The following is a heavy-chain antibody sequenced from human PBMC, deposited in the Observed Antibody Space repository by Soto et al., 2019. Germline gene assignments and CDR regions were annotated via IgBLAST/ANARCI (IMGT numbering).Heavy chain of an antibody. CDR2: IYYSGST. CDR1: VGSVISGSYY. CDR3: AREPKRYSSGWYTQNWFDP. D-gene: IGHD6-19*01. V-gene: IGHV4-61*01. J-gene: IGHJ5*02. Sequence: SKTLSLTCNFSVGSVISGSYYWSWIRQPPGKGLEWIGYIYYSGSTNYNPSLKSRVTISVDTSKNQFSLKLSSVTAADTAVYYCAREPKRYSSGWYTQNWFDPWGQGTLVTVSS.